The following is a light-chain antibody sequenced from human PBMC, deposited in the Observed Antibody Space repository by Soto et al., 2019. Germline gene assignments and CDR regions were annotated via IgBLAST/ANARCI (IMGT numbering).Light chain of an antibody. CDR2: GAS. Sequence: EIVLRQSPPTLSVSPGERATLSCRASQSVSSSLAWYQQKPGQAPRLLIYGASTRATGTPARFSGSGSGTEFTLTISSLQSEDFAVYYCQQYKSWPPITFGQGTRLEIK. V-gene: IGKV3-15*01. J-gene: IGKJ5*01. CDR3: QQYKSWPPIT. CDR1: QSVSSS.